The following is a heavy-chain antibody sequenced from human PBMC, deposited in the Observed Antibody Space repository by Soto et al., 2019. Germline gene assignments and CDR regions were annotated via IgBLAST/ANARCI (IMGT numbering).Heavy chain of an antibody. J-gene: IGHJ6*02. CDR3: ARDLTTVVNDYYYGMDV. V-gene: IGHV1-46*01. Sequence: QVQLVQSGAEVKKPGASVKVSCKASGYTFTSYYMHWVRQAPGQGLEWMGIINPSGGSTSYAQKFQGRVTMTRDTSTSTVYMELSSLRSEDTAVYYCARDLTTVVNDYYYGMDVWGRGTTVTVSS. D-gene: IGHD4-17*01. CDR2: INPSGGST. CDR1: GYTFTSYY.